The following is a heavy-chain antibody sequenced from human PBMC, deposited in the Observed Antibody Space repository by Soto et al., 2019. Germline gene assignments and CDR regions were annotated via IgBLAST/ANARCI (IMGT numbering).Heavy chain of an antibody. CDR3: AKDRISSLDAMDV. CDR2: IWYDGTDN. Sequence: QVQLVESGGGVVQPGRSLRLSCAASGFAFSRYGMHWVRQAPDKGLEWVAVIWYDGTDNYYADSVKGRFTISRDNSKNTLYLQVDSLRVDDTAVYYVAKDRISSLDAMDVWGRWTTVTVSS. J-gene: IGHJ6*02. CDR1: GFAFSRYG. V-gene: IGHV3-33*06.